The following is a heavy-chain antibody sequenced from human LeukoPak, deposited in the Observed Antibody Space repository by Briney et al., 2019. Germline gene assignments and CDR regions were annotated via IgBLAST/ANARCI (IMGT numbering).Heavy chain of an antibody. CDR2: ISGSGGST. V-gene: IGHV3-23*01. Sequence: QPGGSLRLSCAASGFTFSSYAMSWVRQAPGKGLEWVSAISGSGGSTYYADSVKGRVTISRDNSKNTLYLQMNSLRAEDTAVYYCAKDLGYSYGRGFDYWGQGTLVTVSS. CDR1: GFTFSSYA. D-gene: IGHD5-18*01. J-gene: IGHJ4*02. CDR3: AKDLGYSYGRGFDY.